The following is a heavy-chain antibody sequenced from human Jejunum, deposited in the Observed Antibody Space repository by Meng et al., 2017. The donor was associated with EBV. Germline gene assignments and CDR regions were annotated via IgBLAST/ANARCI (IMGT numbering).Heavy chain of an antibody. CDR1: GYIFTDFA. Sequence: VRLVQAGAEVKESVASVKLSCKSSGYIFTDFALHWRRQAPGQSPEWMTWINPGTGGRQFSHKFQGRVTITSDTSASTVYMELSGLRSEDTAMYYCARELGGRFNYWGQGTLVTISS. CDR2: INPGTGGR. D-gene: IGHD1-26*01. CDR3: ARELGGRFNY. J-gene: IGHJ4*01. V-gene: IGHV1-3*01.